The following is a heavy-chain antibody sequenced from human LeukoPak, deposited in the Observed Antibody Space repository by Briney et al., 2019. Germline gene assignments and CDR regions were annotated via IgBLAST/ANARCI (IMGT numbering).Heavy chain of an antibody. CDR1: GGSIRSGDYS. J-gene: IGHJ4*02. Sequence: SETLSLTCAVSGGSIRSGDYSWSWVRQPLGKGLEWIGNIYYSGNTYYNPSLKSRVTISVDRSKNQFSLKLSSVTAADTAVYYCARGPARTFDYWGQGTLVTVSS. CDR2: IYYSGNT. V-gene: IGHV4-30-2*01. CDR3: ARGPARTFDY.